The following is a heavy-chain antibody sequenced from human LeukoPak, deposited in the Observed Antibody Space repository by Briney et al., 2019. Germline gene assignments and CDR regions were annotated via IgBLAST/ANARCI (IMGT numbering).Heavy chain of an antibody. Sequence: SETLSLTCTVSGGSISSYYWSWIRQPPGKGLEYIGYIYDNGDTNYNPSLKSRVTISLDTSKNQFSLRLNSVTAADTAVYYCARDRRYFDYWGQGTLVTVSS. J-gene: IGHJ4*02. CDR1: GGSISSYY. CDR2: IYDNGDT. V-gene: IGHV4-59*01. CDR3: ARDRRYFDY.